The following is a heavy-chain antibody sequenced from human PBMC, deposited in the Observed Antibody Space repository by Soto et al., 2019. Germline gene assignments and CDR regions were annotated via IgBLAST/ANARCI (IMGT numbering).Heavy chain of an antibody. J-gene: IGHJ4*02. V-gene: IGHV5-51*01. D-gene: IGHD1-1*01. CDR2: IYPADSDT. Sequence: PGESLKISCEGSGYSFTSYRIAWLRQMPGKGLEWMGIIYPADSDTRYSPSFQGQVTISAAKSINTAYLEWSSLKASDTAMYYCARQGGRLQPNDYWGRGTLVTVSS. CDR1: GYSFTSYR. CDR3: ARQGGRLQPNDY.